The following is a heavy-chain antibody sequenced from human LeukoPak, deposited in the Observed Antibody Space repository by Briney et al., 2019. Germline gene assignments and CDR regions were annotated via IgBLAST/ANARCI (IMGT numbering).Heavy chain of an antibody. CDR3: ARADGFDYYMDV. CDR1: GGSISSYY. CDR2: IYYSGST. V-gene: IGHV4-59*12. Sequence: PSETLSLTSTVSGGSISSYYWSWIRQPPGKGLEWIGYIYYSGSTNYNPSLKSRVTISVDRSKNQFSLKLSSVTAADTAVYYCARADGFDYYMDVWGKGTTVTVSS. D-gene: IGHD5-24*01. J-gene: IGHJ6*03.